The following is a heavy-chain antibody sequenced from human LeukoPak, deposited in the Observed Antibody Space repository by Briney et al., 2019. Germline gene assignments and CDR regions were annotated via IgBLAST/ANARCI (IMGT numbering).Heavy chain of an antibody. V-gene: IGHV1-69*05. CDR1: GGTFSSYA. J-gene: IGHJ4*02. Sequence: AASVKVSDKASGGTFSSYAISWVRQAPGQGLEWMGGIIPIFGTANYAQKFQGRVTITTDESTSTAYMELSSLRSEDTAVYYCARARYYYDSSGYYDYWGQGTLVTVSS. CDR3: ARARYYYDSSGYYDY. CDR2: IIPIFGTA. D-gene: IGHD3-22*01.